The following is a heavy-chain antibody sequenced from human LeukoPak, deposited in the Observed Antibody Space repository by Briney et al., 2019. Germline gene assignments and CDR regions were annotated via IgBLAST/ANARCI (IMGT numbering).Heavy chain of an antibody. V-gene: IGHV3-9*01. Sequence: GRSLRLSSAASGFTFDDYAMQWGRPALGKSVGWGSGISWNSGSIGYADYVKGRFTIFRDNAKNSLYLQMNSLRAEDTALYYCAKDRSGSYRDAFDIWGQGTMVTVSS. CDR1: GFTFDDYA. D-gene: IGHD1-26*01. CDR2: ISWNSGSI. CDR3: AKDRSGSYRDAFDI. J-gene: IGHJ3*02.